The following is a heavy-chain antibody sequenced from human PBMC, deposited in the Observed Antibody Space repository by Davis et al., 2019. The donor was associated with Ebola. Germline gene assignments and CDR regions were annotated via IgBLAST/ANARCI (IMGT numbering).Heavy chain of an antibody. CDR3: ARCPSRVLYYYYYGMDV. D-gene: IGHD3-10*01. V-gene: IGHV3-48*04. J-gene: IGHJ6*02. CDR1: GFTFSSYA. Sequence: GESLKISCAASGFTFSSYAMSWVRQAPGKGLEWVSYISSSGSTIYYADSVKGRFTISRDNAKNSLYLQMNSLRAEDTAVYYCARCPSRVLYYYYYGMDVWGQGTTVTVSS. CDR2: ISSSGSTI.